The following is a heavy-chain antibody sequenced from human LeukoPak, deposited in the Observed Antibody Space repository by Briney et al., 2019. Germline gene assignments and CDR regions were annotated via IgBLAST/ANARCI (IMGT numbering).Heavy chain of an antibody. CDR2: IYYSGST. J-gene: IGHJ6*03. D-gene: IGHD3-16*01. CDR1: GGSISSSSYY. Sequence: SETLSLTCAVSGGSISSSSYYWGWIRQPPGKGLEWIGSIYYSGSTYYNPSLKSRVTISVDTSKNQFSLKLSSVTAADTAVYYCARQIWVSEEFTDYYYMDVWGKGTTVTAPS. CDR3: ARQIWVSEEFTDYYYMDV. V-gene: IGHV4-39*01.